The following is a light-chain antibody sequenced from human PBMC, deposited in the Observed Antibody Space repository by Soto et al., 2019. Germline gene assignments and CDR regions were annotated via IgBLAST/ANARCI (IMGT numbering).Light chain of an antibody. CDR3: QNYGTSLWT. V-gene: IGKV3-20*01. CDR2: GAS. Sequence: EIMLTQSPGTLSLSPGERATLSCRASQSVSSSFLAWYQQKPGQAPRLLIYGASIRATGIPDRFSGSGSGTDFTLTISRLEPEDFAMYLCQNYGTSLWTLGQGTKVDIK. CDR1: QSVSSSF. J-gene: IGKJ1*01.